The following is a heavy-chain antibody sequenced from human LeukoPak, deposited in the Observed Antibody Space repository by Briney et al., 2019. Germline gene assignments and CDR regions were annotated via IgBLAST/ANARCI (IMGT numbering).Heavy chain of an antibody. Sequence: ASVKVSCKASGYTFTGYYMHWVRQAPGQGLEWMGWINPNSGGTNYAQKFQGWVTMTRDTSISTAYMELSRLRSDDTAVYYCATGYPLTGHYYGMDVWGNGTTVTVSS. CDR1: GYTFTGYY. D-gene: IGHD1-14*01. J-gene: IGHJ6*04. V-gene: IGHV1-2*04. CDR2: INPNSGGT. CDR3: ATGYPLTGHYYGMDV.